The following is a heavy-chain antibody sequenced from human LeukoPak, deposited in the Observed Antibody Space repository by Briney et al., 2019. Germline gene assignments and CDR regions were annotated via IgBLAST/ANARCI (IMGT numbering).Heavy chain of an antibody. J-gene: IGHJ4*02. Sequence: ASVTVSCTASGYAFTTYGISWVRQAPGQGLEWLGWISAYNGNTNYAQRLQGRVTMTTDTSTSTAYMELRSLRSDDTAVYYCARDRDYGDYNTQDLFVYWGQGTLVTVSS. V-gene: IGHV1-18*01. CDR3: ARDRDYGDYNTQDLFVY. D-gene: IGHD4-17*01. CDR1: GYAFTTYG. CDR2: ISAYNGNT.